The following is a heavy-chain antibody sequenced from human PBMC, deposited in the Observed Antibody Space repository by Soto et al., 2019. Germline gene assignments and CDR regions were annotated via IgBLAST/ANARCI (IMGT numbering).Heavy chain of an antibody. Sequence: PGGSLRLSCAASGFTFSSYSMNWVRQAPGKGLEWVSHISSSSSLITYADSVKGRFTISRDNAKNSVFLQMNSLRDEDTAVYYCARDGYGDFYFDYWGQGTLVTVSS. J-gene: IGHJ4*02. V-gene: IGHV3-48*02. CDR1: GFTFSSYS. CDR3: ARDGYGDFYFDY. CDR2: ISSSSSLI. D-gene: IGHD4-17*01.